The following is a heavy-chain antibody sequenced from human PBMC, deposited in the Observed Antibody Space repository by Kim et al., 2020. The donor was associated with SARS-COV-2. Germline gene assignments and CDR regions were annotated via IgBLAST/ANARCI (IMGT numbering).Heavy chain of an antibody. Sequence: GGSLRLSCVASGFTFDNYAMSWVRQAPGKGLEWVSTISASGGYTYYTDSVKGRFSISRDNSKNTLYLQMNSLRAEDTGGYYCAKVSVAGGYYYYGMDVWGQGTTVTVAS. V-gene: IGHV3-23*01. CDR2: ISASGGYT. D-gene: IGHD6-19*01. CDR3: AKVSVAGGYYYYGMDV. CDR1: GFTFDNYA. J-gene: IGHJ6*02.